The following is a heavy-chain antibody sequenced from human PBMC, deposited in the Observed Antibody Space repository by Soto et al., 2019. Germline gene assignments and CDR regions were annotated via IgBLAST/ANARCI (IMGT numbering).Heavy chain of an antibody. CDR2: INPNSGGT. CDR1: GYTFIGYY. CDR3: ARGGGVVAATAYYYGMDV. V-gene: IGHV1-2*04. J-gene: IGHJ6*02. Sequence: ASVKVSCKASGYTFIGYYMHWVRQAPGQGLEWMGWINPNSGGTNYAQKFQGWVTMTRDTSISTAYMELSRLRSDDTAVYYCARGGGVVAATAYYYGMDVWGQGTTDTVSS. D-gene: IGHD2-15*01.